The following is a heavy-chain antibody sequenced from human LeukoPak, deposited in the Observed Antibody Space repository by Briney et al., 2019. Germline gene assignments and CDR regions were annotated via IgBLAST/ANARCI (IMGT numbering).Heavy chain of an antibody. CDR3: ARATGYYRLYYYYGMDV. V-gene: IGHV4-34*01. CDR2: INHSGST. Sequence: PSETLSLTCAVYGGSFSGYYWSWIRQPPGKGLEWIGEINHSGSTNYNPSLKSRVTISVDTSKNQFSLKLSSVTAADTAVYYCARATGYYRLYYYYGMDVWGQGTTVTVSS. CDR1: GGSFSGYY. D-gene: IGHD3-9*01. J-gene: IGHJ6*02.